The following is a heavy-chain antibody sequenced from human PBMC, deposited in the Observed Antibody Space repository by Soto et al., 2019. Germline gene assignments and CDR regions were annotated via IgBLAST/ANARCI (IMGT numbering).Heavy chain of an antibody. Sequence: GGSLRLSCAASGFTFSSYGMHWVRQAPGKGLEWVAVISYDGSNKYYADSVKGRFTISRDNSKNTLYLQMNSLRAEDTAVYYCAKVRPSITGTFSFKRKNHWGQGTLVTVSS. CDR3: AKVRPSITGTFSFKRKNH. CDR2: ISYDGSNK. J-gene: IGHJ5*02. V-gene: IGHV3-30*18. D-gene: IGHD1-20*01. CDR1: GFTFSSYG.